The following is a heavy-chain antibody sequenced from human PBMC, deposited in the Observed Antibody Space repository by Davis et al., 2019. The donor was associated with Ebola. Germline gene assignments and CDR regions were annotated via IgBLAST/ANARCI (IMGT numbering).Heavy chain of an antibody. D-gene: IGHD6-19*01. J-gene: IGHJ4*02. V-gene: IGHV3-11*01. CDR2: ISSSGSTI. Sequence: GESLKISCAASGFTFSDYYMSWIRQAPGKGLGWVSYISSSGSTIYYADSVKGRFTISRDNAKNSLYLQMNSLRAEDTAVYYCARVVAGYRSDYWGQGTLVTVSS. CDR1: GFTFSDYY. CDR3: ARVVAGYRSDY.